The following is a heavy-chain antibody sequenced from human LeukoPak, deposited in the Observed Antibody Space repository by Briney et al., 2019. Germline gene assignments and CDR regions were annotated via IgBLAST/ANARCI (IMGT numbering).Heavy chain of an antibody. CDR2: IYYSGST. Sequence: SEKVSLTCTVSGGSVSSYYWSWNRQPPGKGLEWIGYIYYSGSTNYNPSLKRRTTISLDTSKNQFTLKLSSVTAADTAVYYCARAPGGGYCSYYFDCWGQGTLVTVSS. CDR3: ARAPGGGYCSYYFDC. D-gene: IGHD2-21*01. CDR1: GGSVSSYY. V-gene: IGHV4-59*02. J-gene: IGHJ4*02.